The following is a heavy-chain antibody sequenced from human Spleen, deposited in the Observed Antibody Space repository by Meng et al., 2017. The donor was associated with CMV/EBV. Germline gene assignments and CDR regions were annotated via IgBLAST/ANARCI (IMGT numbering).Heavy chain of an antibody. V-gene: IGHV3-30*04. CDR2: TSYDGSNK. CDR3: ARGMLGYDYVWGSFAG. CDR1: GFTFSSYA. Sequence: GESLKISCAASGFTFSSYAMHWVRQAPGKGLEWVAVTSYDGSNKYYADSVKGRFTISRDNSKNALYLQMNSLRADDTAVYYCARGMLGYDYVWGSFAGWGQGTPVTVSS. D-gene: IGHD3-16*01. J-gene: IGHJ1*01.